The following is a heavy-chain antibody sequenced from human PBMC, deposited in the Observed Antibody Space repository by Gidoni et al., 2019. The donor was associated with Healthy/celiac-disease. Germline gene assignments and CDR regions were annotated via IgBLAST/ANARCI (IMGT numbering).Heavy chain of an antibody. J-gene: IGHJ3*02. CDR1: GFTFSRYW. Sequence: EVQLVESGGGLVQPGGSLRPSCSASGFTFSRYWMSWVRQAPGKGPEWVANIKQDGSEKYYVDSVKGRFTISRDNAKNSLYLQMNSLRAEDTAVYYCARLDISGFEAFDIWGQGTMVTVSS. CDR3: ARLDISGFEAFDI. D-gene: IGHD3-22*01. V-gene: IGHV3-7*01. CDR2: IKQDGSEK.